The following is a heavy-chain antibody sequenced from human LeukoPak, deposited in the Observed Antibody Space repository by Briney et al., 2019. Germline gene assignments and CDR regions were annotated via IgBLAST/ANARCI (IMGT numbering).Heavy chain of an antibody. CDR2: IYHSGST. V-gene: IGHV4-59*12. CDR1: GGSISSYY. J-gene: IGHJ4*02. Sequence: PSETLSLTCTVSGGSISSYYWSWIRQPPGKGLEWIGYIYHSGSTYYNPSLKSRVTISVDRSKYQFSLKLSSVTAADTAVYYCARGGDYDILTGYYPFDYWGQGTLVTVSS. D-gene: IGHD3-9*01. CDR3: ARGGDYDILTGYYPFDY.